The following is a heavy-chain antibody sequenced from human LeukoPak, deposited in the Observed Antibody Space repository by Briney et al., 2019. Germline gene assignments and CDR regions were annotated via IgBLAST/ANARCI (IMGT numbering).Heavy chain of an antibody. D-gene: IGHD3-3*01. V-gene: IGHV4-39*01. CDR3: ARHETFGVVIVRWFDP. CDR2: IYYSGST. CDR1: GGSISSGGYY. J-gene: IGHJ5*02. Sequence: PSETLSLTCTVSGGSISSGGYYWSWIRQHPGKGLEWIGYIYYSGSTYYNPSLKSRVTISVDTSKNQFSLKLSSVTAADTAVYYCARHETFGVVIVRWFDPWGQGTLVTVSS.